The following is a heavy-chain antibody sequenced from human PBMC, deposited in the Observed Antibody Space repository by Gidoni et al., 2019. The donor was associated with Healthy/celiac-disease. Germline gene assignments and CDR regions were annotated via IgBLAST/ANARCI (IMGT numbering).Heavy chain of an antibody. CDR3: TTDVYDFWSGYYQIRYYGMDV. V-gene: IGHV3-15*01. Sequence: EVQLVESGGGLVKPGGSLRLYCAASGFTFSNAWLSCVRQAPGKELAWVGRIKSKTDGGTTDYAAPVKGRFTISRDDSKNTLYLQMNSLKTEDTAVYYCTTDVYDFWSGYYQIRYYGMDVWGQGTTVTVSS. CDR2: IKSKTDGGTT. CDR1: GFTFSNAW. D-gene: IGHD3-3*01. J-gene: IGHJ6*02.